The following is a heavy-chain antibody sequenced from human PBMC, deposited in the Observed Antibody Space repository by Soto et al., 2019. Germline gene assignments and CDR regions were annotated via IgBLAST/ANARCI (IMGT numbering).Heavy chain of an antibody. V-gene: IGHV4-39*01. J-gene: IGHJ4*02. Sequence: PSETLSLTCSVSGGSISSSSYYWGWIRQPPGKGLEWIGSIYYSGSTYYNPSLKSRVTISVDTSKNQFSLKLSSVTAADTAVYYCAKWELLGFDYWGQGTLVTVSS. CDR2: IYYSGST. CDR3: AKWELLGFDY. D-gene: IGHD1-26*01. CDR1: GGSISSSSYY.